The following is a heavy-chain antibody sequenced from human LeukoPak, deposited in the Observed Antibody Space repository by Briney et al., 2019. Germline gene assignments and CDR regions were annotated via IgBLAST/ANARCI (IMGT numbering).Heavy chain of an antibody. CDR1: GYTLTELS. D-gene: IGHD2-2*02. V-gene: IGHV1-24*01. CDR2: FDPEDGET. CDR3: ATGLYCSSTSCYSTVYWFDP. Sequence: GASVKVSCKVSGYTLTELSMHWVRQAPGKGLKWMGGFDPEDGETIYAQKFQGRVTMTEDTSTDTAYMELSSLRSEDTAVYYCATGLYCSSTSCYSTVYWFDPWGQGTLVTVSS. J-gene: IGHJ5*02.